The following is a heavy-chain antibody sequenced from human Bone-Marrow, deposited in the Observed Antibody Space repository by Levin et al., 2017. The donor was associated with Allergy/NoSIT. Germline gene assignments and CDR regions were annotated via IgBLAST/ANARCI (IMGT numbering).Heavy chain of an antibody. V-gene: IGHV3-7*01. Sequence: PGGSLRLSCAASGFTFSNYGMTWVRQAPGKGLEWVANIKQDGTEKNYVDSVKGRFTISRDNAINALHLQMSSLRVEDTAVYFCARKYSSAWCFDYWGQGILVAVSS. D-gene: IGHD6-19*01. J-gene: IGHJ4*02. CDR2: IKQDGTEK. CDR1: GFTFSNYG. CDR3: ARKYSSAWCFDY.